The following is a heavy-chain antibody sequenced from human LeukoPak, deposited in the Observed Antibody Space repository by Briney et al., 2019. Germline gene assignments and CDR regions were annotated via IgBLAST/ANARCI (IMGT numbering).Heavy chain of an antibody. CDR1: GFTFSSYS. D-gene: IGHD3-22*01. V-gene: IGHV3-21*01. CDR2: ISSSSSYI. Sequence: GGSLRLSCAASGFTFSSYSMNWVRQAPGKGLEWVSSISSSSSYIYYADSVKGRFTISRDNAKNSLYLQMNSLRAEDTAVYYCARDYDSSGYYAFDIWGQGTMVTVSS. CDR3: ARDYDSSGYYAFDI. J-gene: IGHJ3*02.